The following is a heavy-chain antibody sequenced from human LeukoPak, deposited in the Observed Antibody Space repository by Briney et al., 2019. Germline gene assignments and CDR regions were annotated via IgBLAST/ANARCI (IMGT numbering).Heavy chain of an antibody. D-gene: IGHD2/OR15-2a*01. CDR2: IYYSGST. CDR3: ARLSGIVRSYAFDI. Sequence: PSETLSLTCTVSGGSISSYYWSWIRQPPGKGLEWIGYIYYSGSTNYNPSLKSRVTISVDTSKNQFSLKLSSVTAADTAVYYCARLSGIVRSYAFDIWGQGTMVTVSS. CDR1: GGSISSYY. J-gene: IGHJ3*02. V-gene: IGHV4-59*12.